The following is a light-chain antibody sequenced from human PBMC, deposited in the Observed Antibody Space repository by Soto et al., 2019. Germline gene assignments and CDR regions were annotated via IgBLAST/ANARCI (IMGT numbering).Light chain of an antibody. CDR1: SSDVGAYKY. Sequence: QSALTQPPSASGSPGQSVTISCTGTSSDVGAYKYVSWYQQYPGKAPKLMIYEVSTRPSGVPDRFSGSKSVNTASLTVSGLHAEHEADYYCTSYAGSNIWVFGGGTKLTVL. CDR2: EVS. CDR3: TSYAGSNIWV. J-gene: IGLJ3*02. V-gene: IGLV2-8*01.